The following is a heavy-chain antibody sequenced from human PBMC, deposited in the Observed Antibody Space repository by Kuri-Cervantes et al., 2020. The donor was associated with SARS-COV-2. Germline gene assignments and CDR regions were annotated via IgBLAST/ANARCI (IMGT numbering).Heavy chain of an antibody. D-gene: IGHD6-6*01. CDR3: AKRTSTGEYSIPSGPLDY. CDR1: GFTFSNAW. CDR2: IKSKTDGGTT. Sequence: GESLKISCAASGFTFSNAWMSWVRQAPGKGLEWVGRIKSKTDGGTTDYAAPVKGRFTISRDDSKNTLYLQMNSLRAEDTAVYYCAKRTSTGEYSIPSGPLDYWGQGTLVTVSS. V-gene: IGHV3-15*01. J-gene: IGHJ4*02.